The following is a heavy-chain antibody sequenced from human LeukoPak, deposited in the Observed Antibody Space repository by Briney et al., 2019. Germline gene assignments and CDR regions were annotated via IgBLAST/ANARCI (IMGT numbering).Heavy chain of an antibody. J-gene: IGHJ4*02. CDR3: ARSVITRLRRAYYYDY. V-gene: IGHV3-30-3*01. CDR1: GFTFISYA. CDR2: ISYDGSNK. Sequence: GSLRLSCAASGFTFISYAMHWVRQAPGKGLEWVAVISYDGSNKYYADSVKGRFTISRDNSKNTLYLQMNSLRAEDTAVYYCARSVITRLRRAYYYDYWGQGTLVTVSS. D-gene: IGHD3-22*01.